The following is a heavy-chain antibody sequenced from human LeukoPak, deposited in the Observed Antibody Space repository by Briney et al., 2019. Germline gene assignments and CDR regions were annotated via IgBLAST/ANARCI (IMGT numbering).Heavy chain of an antibody. CDR3: AREMYYYDSSGYGPAY. CDR1: GGSFSGYY. J-gene: IGHJ4*02. CDR2: INHSGST. D-gene: IGHD3-22*01. Sequence: SETLSLTCAVYGGSFSGYYWSWIRQPPGKGLEWIGEINHSGSTNYNPSLKSRVTISVDTSKNQFSLKLSSVTAADTAVYYCAREMYYYDSSGYGPAYWGQGTLVTVPS. V-gene: IGHV4-34*01.